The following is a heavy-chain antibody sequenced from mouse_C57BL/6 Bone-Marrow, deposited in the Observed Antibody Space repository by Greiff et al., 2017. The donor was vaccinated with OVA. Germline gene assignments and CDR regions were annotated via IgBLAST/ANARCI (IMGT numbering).Heavy chain of an antibody. D-gene: IGHD1-1*01. V-gene: IGHV5-17*01. J-gene: IGHJ2*01. CDR2: ISSGSSTI. CDR3: ARLTTVVATGYFDY. Sequence: EVQGVESGGGLVKPGGSLKLSCAASGFTFSDYGMHWVRQAPEKGLEWVAYISSGSSTIYYADTVKGRFTISRDNAKNTLFLQMTSLRSEDTAMYYCARLTTVVATGYFDYWGQGTTLTVSS. CDR1: GFTFSDYG.